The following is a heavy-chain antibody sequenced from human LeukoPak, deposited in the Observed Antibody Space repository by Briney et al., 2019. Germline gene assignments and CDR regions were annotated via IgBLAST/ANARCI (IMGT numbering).Heavy chain of an antibody. CDR2: IYTSGST. CDR1: GGSISSGSYY. Sequence: PSQTLSLTCTVSGGSISSGSYYWSWIRRPAGKGLEWIGRIYTSGSTNYNPSLKSRVTISVDTSKNQFSLKLSSVTAADTAVYYCARYSVDAYFDYWGQGTLFTVSS. D-gene: IGHD5-12*01. CDR3: ARYSVDAYFDY. V-gene: IGHV4-61*02. J-gene: IGHJ4*02.